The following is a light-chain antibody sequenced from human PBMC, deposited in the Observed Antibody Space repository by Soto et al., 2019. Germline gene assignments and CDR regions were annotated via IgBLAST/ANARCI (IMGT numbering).Light chain of an antibody. V-gene: IGKV3-11*01. J-gene: IGKJ4*01. CDR1: QSVSSY. Sequence: ILLTQSPATLSLSPGERAPLSCRASQSVSSYVAWYQKKPGQAPRLLIYDTSNRATGIPARFSGSGSGTDFTLTIRSLEPEDFAVYYCQQRSNFGGGTKVDIK. CDR3: QQRSN. CDR2: DTS.